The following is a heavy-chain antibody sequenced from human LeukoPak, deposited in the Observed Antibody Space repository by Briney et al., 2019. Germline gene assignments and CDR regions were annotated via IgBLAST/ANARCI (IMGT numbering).Heavy chain of an antibody. CDR2: IYYSGST. J-gene: IGHJ5*02. CDR3: ARDKVTTGWFDP. V-gene: IGHV4-30-4*01. Sequence: SKTLSLTCTVSGGSISSGDYYWSWIRQPPGKGLEWIGYIYYSGSTYYNPSLKSRVTISVDTSKNQFSLKLSSVTAADTAVYYCARDKVTTGWFDPWGQGTLVTVSS. CDR1: GGSISSGDYY. D-gene: IGHD4-11*01.